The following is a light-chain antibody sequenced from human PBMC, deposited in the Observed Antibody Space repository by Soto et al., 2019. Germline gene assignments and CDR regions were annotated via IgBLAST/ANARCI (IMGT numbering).Light chain of an antibody. CDR3: SSYTTSSTYV. Sequence: QSVLTQPASVSGSPVQSITISCTGTSSDVGSYNYVSWYQQHPGKAPKVMIYDVSNRPSGVSYRFSGSKSGNTASLTISGLQAEDEADYYCSSYTTSSTYVFGTGTKVTVL. CDR2: DVS. J-gene: IGLJ1*01. V-gene: IGLV2-14*01. CDR1: SSDVGSYNY.